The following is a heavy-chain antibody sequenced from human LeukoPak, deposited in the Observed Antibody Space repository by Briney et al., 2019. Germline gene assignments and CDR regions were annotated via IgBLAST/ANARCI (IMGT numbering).Heavy chain of an antibody. J-gene: IGHJ4*02. CDR1: GGSISSSSYC. CDR2: IYYSGST. CDR3: ARLDLWEVGY. V-gene: IGHV4-39*01. Sequence: PSETLSLTCTVSGGSISSSSYCWGWIRQPPGKGLEWIGSIYYSGSTYYNPSLKSRVTISVDTSKNQFSLKLSSVTAADTAVYYCARLDLWEVGYWGQGTLVTVSS. D-gene: IGHD1-26*01.